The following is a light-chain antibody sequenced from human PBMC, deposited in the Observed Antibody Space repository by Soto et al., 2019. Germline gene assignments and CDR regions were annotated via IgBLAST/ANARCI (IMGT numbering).Light chain of an antibody. J-gene: IGKJ2*01. Sequence: EIVLTQSPATLSLSPGERATLSCRASQSVSSYLAWYQQKPGQAPRLLIYDASNRATGIPARFSGSGSGTDFTLTISSLEPEDFAVYYCQQRSNWHYTLGQGTKLEIK. CDR3: QQRSNWHYT. CDR2: DAS. V-gene: IGKV3-11*01. CDR1: QSVSSY.